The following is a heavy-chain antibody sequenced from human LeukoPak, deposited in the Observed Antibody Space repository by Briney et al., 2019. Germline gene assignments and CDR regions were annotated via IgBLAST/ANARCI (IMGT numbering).Heavy chain of an antibody. CDR2: IYYSGTT. V-gene: IGHV4-59*01. D-gene: IGHD6-13*01. CDR1: GGSISSYY. CDR3: ARGVYIAAAQYGY. J-gene: IGHJ4*02. Sequence: AETLSLTCTVSGGSISSYYMNWIRQPPGKGLEWIGYIYYSGTTNYNPSLKSRVTISVDTSKNQFSLKLSSVTAADTAVYYCARGVYIAAAQYGYWGQGTLATVSS.